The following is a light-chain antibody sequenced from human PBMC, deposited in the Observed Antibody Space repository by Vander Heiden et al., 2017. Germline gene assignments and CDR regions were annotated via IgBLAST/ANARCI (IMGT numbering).Light chain of an antibody. J-gene: IGKJ1*01. CDR3: QQYGNSRWT. CDR2: AAS. Sequence: EIVLTQSPGTLSFSPGEGATLSCRATQSVSNSYLAWYQQKPGQAPRLLIYAASSRATGTPDRFSGSGSGTDFTLTISRREPEDFAVYYCQQYGNSRWTFGQGTKVDIK. CDR1: QSVSNSY. V-gene: IGKV3-20*01.